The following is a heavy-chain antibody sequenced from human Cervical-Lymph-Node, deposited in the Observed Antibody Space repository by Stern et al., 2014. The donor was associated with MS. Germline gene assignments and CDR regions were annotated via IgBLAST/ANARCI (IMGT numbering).Heavy chain of an antibody. Sequence: VQLQESGPGLVKPSQTLSLTCTVSGGSINSGGFYWSWIRQHPGKGLEWIGYISYSGSTNYNPSLKSRVTISVDTSKNQFSLKLSSVTAADTAVYYCARFDWELYYFDYWGQGTLVTVSS. CDR3: ARFDWELYYFDY. V-gene: IGHV4-31*03. CDR2: ISYSGST. CDR1: GGSINSGGFY. D-gene: IGHD3-9*01. J-gene: IGHJ4*02.